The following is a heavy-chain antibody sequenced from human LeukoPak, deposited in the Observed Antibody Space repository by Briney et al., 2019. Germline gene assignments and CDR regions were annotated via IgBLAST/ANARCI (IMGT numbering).Heavy chain of an antibody. V-gene: IGHV3-21*01. CDR3: ARVLWFGESQRPLYYYYYGMDV. CDR1: GFTFSSYG. Sequence: PGGSVRLSCTASGFTFSSYGMSWVRQAPGKGLEWVSCISSSSSYIYYAESVKGRVTISRDNAKNSLYLQMNSLRSEDTAVYYRARVLWFGESQRPLYYYYYGMDVWGQGTTVTVSS. CDR2: ISSSSSYI. J-gene: IGHJ6*02. D-gene: IGHD3-10*01.